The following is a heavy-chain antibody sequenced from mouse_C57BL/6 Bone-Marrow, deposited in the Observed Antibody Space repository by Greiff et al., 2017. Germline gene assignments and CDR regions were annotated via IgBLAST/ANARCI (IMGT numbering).Heavy chain of an antibody. D-gene: IGHD2-3*01. J-gene: IGHJ3*01. CDR2: ISAGGSYT. V-gene: IGHV5-4*01. Sequence: EVLLLQPGGDLVKPGGSLQLSCAASGYTFTSYAMSWVRQTPEQSLEWVATISAGGSYTYYPDNVKGRFTMSRDNSTNTLYLQLSHLKSEDTAMDYCARGWLIRGAYWGQGTLVTVSA. CDR3: ARGWLIRGAY. CDR1: GYTFTSYA.